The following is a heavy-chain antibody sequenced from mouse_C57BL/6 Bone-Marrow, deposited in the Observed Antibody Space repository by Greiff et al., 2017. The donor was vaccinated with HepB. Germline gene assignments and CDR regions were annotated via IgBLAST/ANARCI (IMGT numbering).Heavy chain of an antibody. D-gene: IGHD4-1*01. CDR1: GFTFSSYA. V-gene: IGHV5-4*01. J-gene: IGHJ2*01. Sequence: EVKVVESGGGLVKPGGSLKLSCAASGFTFSSYAMSWVRQTPEKRLEWVATISDGGSYTYYPDNVKGRFTNSRDNAKNNLYLQMSHLKSEDTAMYYCARDNWDYFDYWGQGTTLTVSS. CDR2: ISDGGSYT. CDR3: ARDNWDYFDY.